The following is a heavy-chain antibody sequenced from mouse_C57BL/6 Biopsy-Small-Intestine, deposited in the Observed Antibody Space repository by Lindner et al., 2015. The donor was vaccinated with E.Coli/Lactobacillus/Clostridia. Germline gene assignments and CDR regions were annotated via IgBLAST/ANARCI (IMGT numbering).Heavy chain of an antibody. J-gene: IGHJ2*01. Sequence: VQLQESGPELVKPGASVKISCKASGYSFTGYYMNWVKQSPEKSLEWIGEINPITGGTAFKQKFEAKATLTVDKSSSTAYMQLKSLTSEDSAVYYCARSYYDNLDYWGQGTTLTVSS. CDR2: INPITGGT. CDR3: ARSYYDNLDY. V-gene: IGHV1-42*01. D-gene: IGHD2-10*01. CDR1: GYSFTGYY.